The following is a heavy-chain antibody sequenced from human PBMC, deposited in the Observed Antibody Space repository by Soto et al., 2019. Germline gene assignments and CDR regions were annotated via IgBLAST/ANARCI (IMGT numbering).Heavy chain of an antibody. CDR3: ANRRIVVVTAIPSEYFQH. D-gene: IGHD2-21*02. CDR2: ISGSGGST. J-gene: IGHJ1*01. CDR1: GFTFSSYA. Sequence: PGGSLRLSCAASGFTFSSYAMSWVRQAPGKGLEWVSAISGSGGSTYYADSVKGRFTISRDNSKNTLYLQMNSLRAEDTAVYYCANRRIVVVTAIPSEYFQHWGQGTLVTVSS. V-gene: IGHV3-23*01.